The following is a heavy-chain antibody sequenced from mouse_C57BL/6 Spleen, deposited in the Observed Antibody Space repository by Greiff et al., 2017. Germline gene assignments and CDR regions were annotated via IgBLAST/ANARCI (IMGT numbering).Heavy chain of an antibody. CDR1: GYTFTSYW. CDR2: IHPNSGST. J-gene: IGHJ1*03. Sequence: QVQLQQPGAELVKPGASVKLSCKASGYTFTSYWMHWVKQRPGQGLEWIGMIHPNSGSTNYNEKFKSKATLTVDTSSSTAYMQLSSLTSEDSAVYYCARGDYYGSSYNWYFDVWGTGTTVTVSS. D-gene: IGHD1-1*01. CDR3: ARGDYYGSSYNWYFDV. V-gene: IGHV1-64*01.